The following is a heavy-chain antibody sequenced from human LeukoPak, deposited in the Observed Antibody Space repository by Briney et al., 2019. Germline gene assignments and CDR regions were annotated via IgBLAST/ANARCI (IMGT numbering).Heavy chain of an antibody. V-gene: IGHV4-31*03. Sequence: SQTLSLTCTVSRGSISSGGNYWSSVRQHPGKGLGWIGYIYYSGNTQHNPSLKSRITISIDTSKSQFSLKLSSVTAADTAVYYCAREKTAYYYDSSGYSEGAFDIWGQGTMVTVSS. CDR1: RGSISSGGNY. J-gene: IGHJ3*02. CDR3: AREKTAYYYDSSGYSEGAFDI. D-gene: IGHD3-22*01. CDR2: IYYSGNT.